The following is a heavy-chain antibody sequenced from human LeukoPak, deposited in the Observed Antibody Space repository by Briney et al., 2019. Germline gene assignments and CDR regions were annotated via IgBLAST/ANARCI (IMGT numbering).Heavy chain of an antibody. V-gene: IGHV3-7*01. D-gene: IGHD3-22*01. CDR1: GFTFSKHW. J-gene: IGHJ4*02. CDR3: ARDRSYYYDSSAYYHYFDY. Sequence: GGSLRLSCAASGFTFSKHWMSWVRQAPGKGLEWVANIQQEGSDKYYVDSVKGQYNISRENHKNSLYLQINSLRPGHTAVYHWARDRSYYYDSSAYYHYFDYWGQGVLGTVSS. CDR2: IQQEGSDK.